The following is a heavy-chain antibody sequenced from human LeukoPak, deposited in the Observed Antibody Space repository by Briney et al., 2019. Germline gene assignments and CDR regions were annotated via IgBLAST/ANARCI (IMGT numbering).Heavy chain of an antibody. Sequence: GGSLRLSCAASGFTFTSYAMSWVRQAPGKGLEWVSSVSGRGDGTYYADSVKGRFTISRDNSKKTLDLHMDSLRAEDAAVYYCAKERLGGNYGDYAVEYWGQGTMVAVSS. V-gene: IGHV3-23*01. J-gene: IGHJ4*02. D-gene: IGHD4-17*01. CDR2: VSGRGDGT. CDR1: GFTFTSYA. CDR3: AKERLGGNYGDYAVEY.